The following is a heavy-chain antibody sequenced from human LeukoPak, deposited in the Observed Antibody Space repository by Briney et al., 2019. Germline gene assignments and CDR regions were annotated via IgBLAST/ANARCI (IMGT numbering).Heavy chain of an antibody. Sequence: GGSLRLSCAASGFTFSTYAMTWVRQAPGKGLEWVSGITNSGGTTYCAESVKGRFTISRDNSKNTLYLQMNSLRPEDTAVYYCAKGVHSTSLGFDYWGQGTLVTVSS. CDR1: GFTFSTYA. CDR2: ITNSGGTT. J-gene: IGHJ4*02. D-gene: IGHD2-2*01. V-gene: IGHV3-23*01. CDR3: AKGVHSTSLGFDY.